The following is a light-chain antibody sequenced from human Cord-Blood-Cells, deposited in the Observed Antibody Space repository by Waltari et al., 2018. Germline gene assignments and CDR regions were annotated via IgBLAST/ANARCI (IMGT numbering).Light chain of an antibody. J-gene: IGLJ6*01. CDR3: SALDSSLNV. CDR1: SNIVGNQG. V-gene: IGLV10-54*02. Sequence: QAGLTQPPSVSKGLRQTATLTCTGNSNIVGNQGAAWLQQHQGHPPKLLSYRNNNRPSGISERFSASRSGNTASLTITGLQPEDEADYYCSALDSSLNVFGSGTKVTVL. CDR2: RNN.